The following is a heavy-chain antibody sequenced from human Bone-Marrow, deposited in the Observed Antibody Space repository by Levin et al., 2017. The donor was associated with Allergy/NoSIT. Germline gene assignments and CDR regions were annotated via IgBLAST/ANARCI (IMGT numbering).Heavy chain of an antibody. CDR2: IYPGDSGT. D-gene: IGHD5-12*01. Sequence: ASVKVSCKGSGYSFDTYWIGWVRQMPGKGLEWMGIIYPGDSGTRYSPSFQGQVTISADKSISTAYLQWSSLKASDTAMYYCALSGYDYLGYFYYYMDVWGKGTTVTVSS. CDR1: GYSFDTYW. CDR3: ALSGYDYLGYFYYYMDV. V-gene: IGHV5-51*01. J-gene: IGHJ6*03.